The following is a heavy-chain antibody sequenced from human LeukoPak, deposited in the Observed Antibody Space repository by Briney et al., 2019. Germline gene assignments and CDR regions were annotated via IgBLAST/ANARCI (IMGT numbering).Heavy chain of an antibody. CDR1: GYTFTGDY. Sequence: GASVKVSCKASGYTFTGDYMHWVRQAPGQGLEWMGWINPNSGGTNYAQKFQGRVTMTRDTSISTAYMELSRLRSDDTAVYYCAREDYGGIYYFDYWGQGTLVTVSS. J-gene: IGHJ4*02. CDR3: AREDYGGIYYFDY. D-gene: IGHD4-23*01. CDR2: INPNSGGT. V-gene: IGHV1-2*02.